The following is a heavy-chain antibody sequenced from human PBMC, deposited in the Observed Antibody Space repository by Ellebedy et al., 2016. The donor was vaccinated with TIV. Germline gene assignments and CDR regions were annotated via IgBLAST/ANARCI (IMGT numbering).Heavy chain of an antibody. CDR3: AKDQVGGDGRWVFDI. Sequence: GESLKISCAASGFTFMSYAMDWVRQTPGKGLEWVSAILGGGDRTYYADSVKGRFTISRDNSKNTLFLQMNSLRAEDTAIYYCAKDQVGGDGRWVFDIWGQGTVVTVSS. CDR1: GFTFMSYA. CDR2: ILGGGDRT. D-gene: IGHD3-16*01. J-gene: IGHJ3*02. V-gene: IGHV3-23*01.